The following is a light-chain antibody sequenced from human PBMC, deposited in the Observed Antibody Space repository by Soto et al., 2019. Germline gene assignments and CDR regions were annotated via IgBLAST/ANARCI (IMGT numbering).Light chain of an antibody. Sequence: DIQMTQSPSSLSASVGDRVTITCRASQSISSYLNWYQQKPGKPPKLLVYSASTLQSGVPSRFSGSGSGPDFTLTISSLQPEDSATYFCQQLNSYPQTFGQGTRLEIK. V-gene: IGKV1-39*01. CDR2: SAS. J-gene: IGKJ5*01. CDR1: QSISSY. CDR3: QQLNSYPQT.